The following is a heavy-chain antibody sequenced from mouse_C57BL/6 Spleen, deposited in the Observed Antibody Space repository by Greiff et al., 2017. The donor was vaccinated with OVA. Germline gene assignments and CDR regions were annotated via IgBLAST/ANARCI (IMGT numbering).Heavy chain of an antibody. J-gene: IGHJ2*01. CDR3: ARGPTGTRYFDY. CDR2: IYPGSGNT. CDR1: GYTFTDYY. V-gene: IGHV1-76*01. D-gene: IGHD4-1*02. Sequence: VKVVESGAELVRPGASVKLSCKASGYTFTDYYINWVKQRPGQGLEWIARIYPGSGNTYYNEKFKGKATLTAEKSSSTAYMQLSSLTSEDSAVYFCARGPTGTRYFDYWGQGTTLTVSS.